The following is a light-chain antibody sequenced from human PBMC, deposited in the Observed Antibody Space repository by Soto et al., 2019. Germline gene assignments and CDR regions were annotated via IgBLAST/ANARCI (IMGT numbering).Light chain of an antibody. CDR2: KAS. Sequence: DIQMTQSPSTLSASVGDRVTITCRASQSISSWLAWYQQKPGKAPKLLIYKASSLESGVPSRFSGSGSGTEFTLTITGLRPDDFATYYCQHLDTNWPFGQGTKVDIK. V-gene: IGKV1-5*03. CDR1: QSISSW. CDR3: QHLDTNWP. J-gene: IGKJ1*01.